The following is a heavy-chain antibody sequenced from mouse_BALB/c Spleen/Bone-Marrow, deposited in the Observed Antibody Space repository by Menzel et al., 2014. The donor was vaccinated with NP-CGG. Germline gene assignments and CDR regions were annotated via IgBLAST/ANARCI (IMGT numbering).Heavy chain of an antibody. V-gene: IGHV5-12*02. Sequence: EVMLVESGGGLVQPGGSLKLSCATSGFTFSDYYMYWVRQTPEKRLEWVAYISNGGGSTYYPDTVKGRFTISRDNAKNPLYLQMIRLKAQDTAMYDCERHNYDETWFAYWGQGTLVTVSA. J-gene: IGHJ3*01. CDR2: ISNGGGST. CDR1: GFTFSDYY. D-gene: IGHD2-4*01. CDR3: ERHNYDETWFAY.